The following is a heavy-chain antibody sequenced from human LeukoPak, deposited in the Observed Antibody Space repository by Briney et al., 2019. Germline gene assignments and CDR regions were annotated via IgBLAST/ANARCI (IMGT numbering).Heavy chain of an antibody. D-gene: IGHD3/OR15-3a*01. J-gene: IGHJ6*03. CDR2: TNTDGSRT. V-gene: IGHV3-74*01. CDR3: ARDGTGSSPGDYFYYMDV. Sequence: GGPLRLSCAASDITFSGYWLHWVRKDPGKGLVWVAHTNTDGSRTTYADSERGRFTMSRDNAKNTLYLQMNSLRVDDTAIYYCARDGTGSSPGDYFYYMDVWGKGTTVTVSS. CDR1: DITFSGYW.